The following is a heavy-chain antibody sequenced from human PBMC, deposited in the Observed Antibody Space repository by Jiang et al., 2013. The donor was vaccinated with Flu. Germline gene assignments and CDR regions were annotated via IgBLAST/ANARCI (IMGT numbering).Heavy chain of an antibody. CDR2: INHSGST. Sequence: LLKPSETLSLTCAVYGGSFSGYYWSWIRQPPGKGLEWIGEINHSGSTNYNPSLKSRVTISVDTSKNQFSLKLSSVTAADTAVYYCARVMRRITMVRDGAGWFDPWGQGTLVTVSS. D-gene: IGHD3-10*01. V-gene: IGHV4-34*01. CDR3: ARVMRRITMVRDGAGWFDP. J-gene: IGHJ5*02. CDR1: GGSFSGYY.